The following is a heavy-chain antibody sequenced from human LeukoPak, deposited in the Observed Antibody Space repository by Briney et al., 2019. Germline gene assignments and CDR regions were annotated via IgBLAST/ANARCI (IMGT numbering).Heavy chain of an antibody. V-gene: IGHV3-30*02. J-gene: IGHJ4*02. CDR1: GFTFNTYG. CDR2: IQYDGNIE. CDR3: SSQAAGFWGYFDY. D-gene: IGHD6-25*01. Sequence: GGSLRLSCAASGFTFNTYGMHWVRQAPGKGLEWVAFIQYDGNIEYYADSVKGRFTISRDNSKNTLYLQMNSLRLEDTAVYHCSSQAAGFWGYFDYWGQGILVSVSS.